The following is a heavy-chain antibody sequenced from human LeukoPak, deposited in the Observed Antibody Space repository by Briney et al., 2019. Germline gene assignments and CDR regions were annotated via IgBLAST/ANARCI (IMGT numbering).Heavy chain of an antibody. CDR3: ARDFYGDDGHHPFDY. CDR1: GGSIGNYY. J-gene: IGHJ4*02. CDR2: IYASGST. D-gene: IGHD2/OR15-2a*01. V-gene: IGHV4-4*07. Sequence: SETLSLTCSVSGGSIGNYYWNWLRQPAGTGLEWIGRIYASGSTNYNPSLKSRATISMDKSKNHFSLNLKSVTAADTAFYYCARDFYGDDGHHPFDYWGQGIQVTVSS.